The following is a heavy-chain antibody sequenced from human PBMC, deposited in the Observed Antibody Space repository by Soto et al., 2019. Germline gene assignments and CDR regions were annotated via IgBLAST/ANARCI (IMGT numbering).Heavy chain of an antibody. CDR3: AKATATSGGAFEI. Sequence: PGGSLRLSCAVSGFICSSYDMSWVRQAPGKGLEWVSTILVGGSTHYEDAVKGRFTISRDTSKNTVYLQMNSLTAGGTAVYYCAKATATSGGAFEIYGQGTVVTVSS. CDR2: ILVGGST. J-gene: IGHJ3*02. D-gene: IGHD1-1*01. V-gene: IGHV3-23*01. CDR1: GFICSSYD.